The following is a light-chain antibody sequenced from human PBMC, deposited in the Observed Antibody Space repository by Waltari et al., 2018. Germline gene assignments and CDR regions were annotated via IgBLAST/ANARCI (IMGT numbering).Light chain of an antibody. CDR3: GSRDSRCNLNYV. J-gene: IGLJ1*01. CDR1: NLRNYY. V-gene: IGLV3-19*01. CDR2: GKN. Sequence: SSELTLDPAVSVALGQTVRITCQGDNLRNYYASWYQQRPGQAPVLFIYGKNNRPSGIPDRFSGSSFGNTASLTITGAQAEDEAVYFCGSRDSRCNLNYVFGTGTRVTVL.